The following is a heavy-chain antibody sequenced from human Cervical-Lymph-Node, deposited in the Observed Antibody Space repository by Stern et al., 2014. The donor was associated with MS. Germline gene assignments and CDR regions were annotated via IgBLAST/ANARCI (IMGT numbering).Heavy chain of an antibody. Sequence: QVQLVQSGAEVKKPGASVKVSCRSSGYSFTDDYFHWVRQAPGQGLEWMGCINPSIGVTHYAQQFQGRVTITRGSSINTAYMEMTRLRSDDTAVYYCQAFPAYWGQGTLITVSS. CDR2: INPSIGVT. D-gene: IGHD2/OR15-2a*01. CDR1: GYSFTDDY. CDR3: QAFPAY. V-gene: IGHV1-2*02. J-gene: IGHJ4*02.